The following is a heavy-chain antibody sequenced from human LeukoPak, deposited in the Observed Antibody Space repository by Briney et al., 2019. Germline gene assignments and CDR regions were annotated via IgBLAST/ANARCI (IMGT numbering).Heavy chain of an antibody. V-gene: IGHV1-2*02. J-gene: IGHJ5*02. CDR3: ASVMGGYNCFDP. CDR2: INPNSGGT. D-gene: IGHD1-26*01. Sequence: ASVKFSSNTTGSTFTGHYMHRVRHAPGQGLEWMGWINPNSGGTNYAQKFQGRVTMTRDTSISTAYMELSRLRSDDTAVYYCASVMGGYNCFDPWGQGTLVTVSS. CDR1: GSTFTGHY.